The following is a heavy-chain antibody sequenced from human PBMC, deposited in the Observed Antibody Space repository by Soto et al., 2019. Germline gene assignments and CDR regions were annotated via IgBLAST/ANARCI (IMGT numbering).Heavy chain of an antibody. V-gene: IGHV3-23*01. D-gene: IGHD3-3*01. CDR1: GFTFSSYA. CDR3: AKHLRFLEWLHYYYYYGMDV. CDR2: ISGSGGST. J-gene: IGHJ6*02. Sequence: GGSLRLSCAASGFTFSSYAMSWVRQAPGKGLEWVSAISGSGGSTYYADSVKGRFTISRDNSKNTLYLQMNSLRAEDTAVYYCAKHLRFLEWLHYYYYYGMDVWGQGTTVTV.